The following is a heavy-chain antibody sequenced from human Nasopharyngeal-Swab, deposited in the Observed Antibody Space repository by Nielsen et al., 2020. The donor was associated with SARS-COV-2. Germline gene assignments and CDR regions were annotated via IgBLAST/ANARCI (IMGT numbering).Heavy chain of an antibody. CDR1: GYTFTSNV. J-gene: IGHJ4*02. CDR2: ISAYNANT. V-gene: IGHV1-18*01. CDR3: ARDDRITSGSLFDY. D-gene: IGHD6-19*01. Sequence: ASVKVSCKAFGYTFTSNVISRVRQAPGQGLEWMGWISAYNANTKNAQKLQGRVTMTTDTSTNTAYMELRSLRSDDTAVYYCARDDRITSGSLFDYWGQGTLVTVSS.